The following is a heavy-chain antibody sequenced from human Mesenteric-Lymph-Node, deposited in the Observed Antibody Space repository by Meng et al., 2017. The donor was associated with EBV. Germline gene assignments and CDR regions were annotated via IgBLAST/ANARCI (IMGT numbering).Heavy chain of an antibody. CDR2: VYYSGST. CDR1: GGSVSSVSYY. J-gene: IGHJ4*02. D-gene: IGHD4-17*01. V-gene: IGHV4-61*01. CDR3: ARDPYGATDF. Sequence: QVQGSGPGLVKPSETLSLTCTVSGGSVSSVSYYWNWIRQPPGKGLEWIGYVYYSGSTKYNPSLKSRVTISVDTTKNQFSLKLTSVTAADTAVYYCARDPYGATDFWGQGTLVTVSS.